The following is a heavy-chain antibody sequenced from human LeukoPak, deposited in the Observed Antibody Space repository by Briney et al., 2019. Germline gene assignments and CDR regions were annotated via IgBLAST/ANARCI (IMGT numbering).Heavy chain of an antibody. D-gene: IGHD6-13*01. CDR2: IWYDGSNK. Sequence: GRSLRLSCAASGFTFSSYGMHWARQAPGKGLEWVAVIWYDGSNKYYADSVKGRFTISRDNSKNTLYLQMNSLRAEDTAVYYCARFPDWAAAGISGWNYYYMDVWGKGTTVTVSS. CDR3: ARFPDWAAAGISGWNYYYMDV. V-gene: IGHV3-33*01. J-gene: IGHJ6*03. CDR1: GFTFSSYG.